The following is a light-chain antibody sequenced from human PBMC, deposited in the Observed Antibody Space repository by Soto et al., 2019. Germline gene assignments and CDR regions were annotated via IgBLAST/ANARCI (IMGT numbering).Light chain of an antibody. CDR1: QSVSSSY. J-gene: IGKJ5*01. CDR3: QQHTISMYT. CDR2: GAS. V-gene: IGKV3-20*01. Sequence: EIVLTQSPGTLSLSPGERATLSCRASQSVSSSYLAWYQQKPGQAPRLLIYGASSRATGIPVRFSGSGSGTDFTLTISRLEPEDSAVYYCQQHTISMYTFGQGTRLEIK.